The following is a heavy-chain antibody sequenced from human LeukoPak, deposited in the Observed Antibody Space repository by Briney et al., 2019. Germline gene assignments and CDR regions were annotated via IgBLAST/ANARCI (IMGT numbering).Heavy chain of an antibody. Sequence: GGSLRLSCVGSGFTFRSHAMSWVRQAPEKGLEFVSGIYENGGTTYYADSVKGRFSISRDNSKNTLYLQMDSLRGEDTAVYYCAKDFRIGYSAHFDYWGQGALVTVPS. D-gene: IGHD2-21*01. CDR3: AKDFRIGYSAHFDY. V-gene: IGHV3-23*01. CDR1: GFTFRSHA. J-gene: IGHJ4*02. CDR2: IYENGGTT.